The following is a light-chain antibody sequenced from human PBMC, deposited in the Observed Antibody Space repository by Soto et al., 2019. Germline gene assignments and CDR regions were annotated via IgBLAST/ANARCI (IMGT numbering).Light chain of an antibody. CDR3: QTWGTGVV. J-gene: IGLJ2*01. CDR1: SGHSSYA. CDR2: LNSDGSH. Sequence: QLVLTQSPSASASLGASVKRTCTLSSGHSSYAIAWHQQQPEKGPRYLMKLNSDGSHSKGDGIPDRFSGSSSGAERYLTVSSLQSEYEADYYCQTWGTGVVFGGGTKVTVL. V-gene: IGLV4-69*01.